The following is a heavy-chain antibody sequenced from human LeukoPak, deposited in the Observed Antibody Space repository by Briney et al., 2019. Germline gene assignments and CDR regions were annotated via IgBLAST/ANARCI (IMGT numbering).Heavy chain of an antibody. CDR3: ARDKGDYDTSGSLFVF. CDR1: GFTFSRYW. CDR2: IKQDGSEK. D-gene: IGHD3-22*01. J-gene: IGHJ4*02. V-gene: IGHV3-7*03. Sequence: GGSLRLSCAASGFTFSRYWMSWVRQAPRKGLEWVASIKQDGSEKYYVDSVKGRFTISRDNAKNSLYLQMNSLRAEDTAVYYCARDKGDYDTSGSLFVFGGQGTLVTVSS.